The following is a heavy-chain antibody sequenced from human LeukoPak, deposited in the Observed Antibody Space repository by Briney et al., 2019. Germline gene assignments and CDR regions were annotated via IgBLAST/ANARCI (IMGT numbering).Heavy chain of an antibody. Sequence: SVKVSCKASGGTFSSYAISWVRQAPGQGLEWMGGTIPIFGTANYAQKFQGRVTITTDESTSTAYMELSSLRSGDTAVYYCARLPVRHYVWGSYTWGQGTLVTVSS. V-gene: IGHV1-69*05. D-gene: IGHD3-16*01. CDR3: ARLPVRHYVWGSYT. J-gene: IGHJ5*02. CDR1: GGTFSSYA. CDR2: TIPIFGTA.